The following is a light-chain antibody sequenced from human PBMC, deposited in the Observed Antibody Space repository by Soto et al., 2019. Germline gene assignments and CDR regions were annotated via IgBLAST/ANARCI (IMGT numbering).Light chain of an antibody. J-gene: IGKJ1*01. CDR2: GAS. CDR1: QSVSSSY. CDR3: QHFGSSSWT. V-gene: IGKV3-20*01. Sequence: ESVLTQSPGNLSLSPGEKATLSCRASQSVSSSYLAWYQQKPGQAPRLLIYGASSRATGIPDRFSGSGSGTDFTLTVSRLEPEDVAVYYCQHFGSSSWTFGQGTKVEIK.